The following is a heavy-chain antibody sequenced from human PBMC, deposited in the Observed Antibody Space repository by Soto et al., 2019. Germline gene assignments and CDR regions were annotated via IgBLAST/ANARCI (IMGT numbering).Heavy chain of an antibody. V-gene: IGHV2-5*01. D-gene: IGHD3-10*01. CDR3: ANRQVRGVIVP. CDR1: GFSLSTSGVG. CDR2: IYWYDDK. J-gene: IGHJ5*02. Sequence: QITFKESGPTLVKPTQTLTLTCPFSGFSLSTSGVGVGWIRQPPGKALEWLALIYWYDDKLYSPSLKSMLTITNDTSKNQVVMKMTNMYPVDAATDDCANRQVRGVIVPWGQGTMVTVSS.